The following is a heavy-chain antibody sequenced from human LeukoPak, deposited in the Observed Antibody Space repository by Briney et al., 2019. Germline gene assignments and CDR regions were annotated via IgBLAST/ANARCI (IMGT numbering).Heavy chain of an antibody. J-gene: IGHJ3*02. CDR3: ARDSATTNAFDI. Sequence: PSETLSLTCTVSGVSISSYYWSWIRQPPGKGLEWIGYIYYSGSTNYNPSLKSRVTISVHTSKNQFSLKLSSVTAADTAVYYCARDSATTNAFDIWGQGTMVTVSS. V-gene: IGHV4-59*12. CDR1: GVSISSYY. CDR2: IYYSGST. D-gene: IGHD5-12*01.